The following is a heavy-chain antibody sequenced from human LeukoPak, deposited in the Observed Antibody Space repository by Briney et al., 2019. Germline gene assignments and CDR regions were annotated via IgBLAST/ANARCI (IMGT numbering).Heavy chain of an antibody. Sequence: GGSLRLSCAASGFTFSSYGMHWVRQAPGKGLEWVAFIRYDGSNKYYADSVKGRFTISRDNSKSTLYLQMNSLRAEDTAVYYCAKPLITMYAFDIWGQGTMVTVSS. CDR3: AKPLITMYAFDI. D-gene: IGHD3-10*02. V-gene: IGHV3-30*02. J-gene: IGHJ3*02. CDR2: IRYDGSNK. CDR1: GFTFSSYG.